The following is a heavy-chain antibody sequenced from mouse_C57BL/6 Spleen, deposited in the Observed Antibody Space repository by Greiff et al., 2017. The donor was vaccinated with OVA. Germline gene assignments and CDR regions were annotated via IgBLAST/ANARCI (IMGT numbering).Heavy chain of an antibody. CDR3: ASSTYDIYYVLYYFDY. Sequence: QVQLQQSGAELMKPGASVKLSCKATGYTFTGYWIEWVKQRPGHGLEWIGEILPGSGSTNYNEKFKGKAPFTADTSSNPAYMQLSSLTTVDSAISSCASSTYDIYYVLYYFDYWGQGTTLTVSS. J-gene: IGHJ2*01. D-gene: IGHD2-3*01. V-gene: IGHV1-9*01. CDR2: ILPGSGST. CDR1: GYTFTGYW.